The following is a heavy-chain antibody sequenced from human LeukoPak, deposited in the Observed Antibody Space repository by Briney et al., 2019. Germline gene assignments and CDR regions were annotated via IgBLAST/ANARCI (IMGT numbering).Heavy chain of an antibody. CDR3: ARGLSGSRAVDY. Sequence: GASVKVSCEASGYTLTSYDINWVRQATGQGLEWMGWMNPNSGRTGYAQNFQGRITITRNTSISTAYMELSSLRSDDTAVYYCARGLSGSRAVDYWGQGTLVTVSS. CDR2: MNPNSGRT. D-gene: IGHD1-26*01. J-gene: IGHJ4*02. CDR1: GYTLTSYD. V-gene: IGHV1-8*01.